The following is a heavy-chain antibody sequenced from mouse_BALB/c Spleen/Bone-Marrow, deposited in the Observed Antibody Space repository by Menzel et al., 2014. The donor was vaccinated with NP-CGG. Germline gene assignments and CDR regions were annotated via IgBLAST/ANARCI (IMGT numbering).Heavy chain of an antibody. Sequence: DVQLVESGGGLVQPGGSRKVSCAASGFTFSSFGMHWARQAPEKGLEWVAYISSGSSTIYYADTVKGRFTISRDNPKNTLFLQMTSLRSEDTAMYYCARSTMITTGYYYAMDYWGQGTSVTVSS. CDR3: ARSTMITTGYYYAMDY. D-gene: IGHD2-4*01. V-gene: IGHV5-17*02. CDR2: ISSGSSTI. J-gene: IGHJ4*01. CDR1: GFTFSSFG.